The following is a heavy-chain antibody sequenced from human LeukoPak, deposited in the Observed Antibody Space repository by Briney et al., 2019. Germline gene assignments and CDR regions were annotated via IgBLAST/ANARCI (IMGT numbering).Heavy chain of an antibody. V-gene: IGHV4-59*13. J-gene: IGHJ4*02. D-gene: IGHD3-16*01. CDR3: ARAFTSWSFDY. CDR2: MYYSGNT. CDR1: VGPISSYY. Sequence: SETLFLTCTSYVGPISSYYWSWIRQPPGKGLEWIGYMYYSGNTKYNPSLQSRVAISVDTSKNQFSLKLTSVTAADTAVYYCARAFTSWSFDYWGKGTLVTVSS.